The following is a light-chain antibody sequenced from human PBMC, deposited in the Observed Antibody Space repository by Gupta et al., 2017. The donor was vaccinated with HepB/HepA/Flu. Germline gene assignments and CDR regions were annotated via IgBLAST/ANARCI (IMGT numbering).Light chain of an antibody. CDR3: QQSYTTPFT. CDR1: QSITTY. J-gene: IGKJ3*01. V-gene: IGKV1-39*01. CDR2: AAS. Sequence: DIQMTPSTSSLSASVGDIVTITFRASQSITTYLNWHQQKPGKAPNRRLFAASSLQSGVPSRFSGSGSGTDFTLTISTLQPEDFGTYYCQQSYTTPFTFGPGTKLDIK.